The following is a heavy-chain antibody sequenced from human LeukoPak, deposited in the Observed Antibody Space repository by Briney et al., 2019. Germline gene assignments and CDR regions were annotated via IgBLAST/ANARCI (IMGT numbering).Heavy chain of an antibody. Sequence: GGSLRLSCAASGLTFDDYAMHWVRQAPGKGLERVSGISWNSGSTGYADSVKGRFTISRDNAKNSLYLQMNSLRAEDMALYYCARGLVVPAARTSYYYYYMDVWGKGTTVTVSS. V-gene: IGHV3-9*03. D-gene: IGHD2-2*01. CDR2: ISWNSGST. J-gene: IGHJ6*03. CDR3: ARGLVVPAARTSYYYYYMDV. CDR1: GLTFDDYA.